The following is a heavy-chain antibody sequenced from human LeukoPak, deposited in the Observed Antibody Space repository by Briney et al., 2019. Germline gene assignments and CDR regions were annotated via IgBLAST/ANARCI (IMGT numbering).Heavy chain of an antibody. Sequence: ASVKVSCKASGYTFTGYYMHWVRQAPGQGLEWMGWINPNSGGTNYAQKFQGRVTMTRDTSISTAYMELSRLRSDDTAVYYCARGGLPGVVIDVANWFDPWGQGTLVTVSS. CDR2: INPNSGGT. D-gene: IGHD3-3*01. J-gene: IGHJ5*02. CDR3: ARGGLPGVVIDVANWFDP. CDR1: GYTFTGYY. V-gene: IGHV1-2*02.